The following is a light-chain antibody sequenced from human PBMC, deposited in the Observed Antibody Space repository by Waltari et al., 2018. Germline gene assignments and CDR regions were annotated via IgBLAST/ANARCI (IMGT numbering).Light chain of an antibody. CDR2: DVS. V-gene: IGLV2-14*03. CDR3: SSYTISSTLNWV. J-gene: IGLJ3*02. CDR1: SSDVGGCNF. Sequence: QSALTQPASVSGSPGQSITISCTGTSSDVGGCNFIPCSQQHPGKAPKLMIYDVSKRPSGVSNRFSGSKSGNTASLTISGLQAEDEADYYCSSYTISSTLNWVFGGGTKLTVL.